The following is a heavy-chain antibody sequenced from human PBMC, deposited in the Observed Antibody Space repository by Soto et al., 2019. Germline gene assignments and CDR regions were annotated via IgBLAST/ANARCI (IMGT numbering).Heavy chain of an antibody. V-gene: IGHV1-3*01. J-gene: IGHJ5*02. CDR2: INAGNGNT. D-gene: IGHD2-15*01. CDR1: GYTFTSYA. Sequence: AASVKVSCKASGYTFTSYAMHWVRQAPGQRLEWMGWINAGNGNTKYSQKFQGRVTITRDTSASTAYMELSSLRSEDTAVYYCARGKGLAWFDPWGQGTLVTVSS. CDR3: ARGKGLAWFDP.